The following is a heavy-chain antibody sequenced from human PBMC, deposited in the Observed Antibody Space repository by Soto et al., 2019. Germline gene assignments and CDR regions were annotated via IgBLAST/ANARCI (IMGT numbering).Heavy chain of an antibody. J-gene: IGHJ1*01. CDR3: ARQARDGYNPGHFQH. V-gene: IGHV4-39*01. CDR2: NYYSGST. CDR1: GGSISSSSYY. Sequence: QLQLQESGPGLVKPSETLSLTCTVSGGSISSSSYYWGWIRQPPGKGLEWIGSNYYSGSTYYNPSLKSRVTISVDTSKNQFSLKLSSVTAADTAVYYCARQARDGYNPGHFQHWGQGTLVTVSS. D-gene: IGHD5-12*01.